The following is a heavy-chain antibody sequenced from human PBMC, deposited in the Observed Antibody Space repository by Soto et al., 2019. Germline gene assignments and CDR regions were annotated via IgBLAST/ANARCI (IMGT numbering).Heavy chain of an antibody. D-gene: IGHD6-13*01. V-gene: IGHV4-39*01. Sequence: QLQLQESGPGLVKPSETLSLTCTVSGGSISSSSYYWGWIRQPPGKGLEWIGSIYYSGSTYYNPSLKSRVTISVDTSKNQFSLKLSSVTAAETAVYYCACYSSSWYVTLIDYWGQGTLVTVSS. CDR1: GGSISSSSYY. CDR2: IYYSGST. J-gene: IGHJ4*02. CDR3: ACYSSSWYVTLIDY.